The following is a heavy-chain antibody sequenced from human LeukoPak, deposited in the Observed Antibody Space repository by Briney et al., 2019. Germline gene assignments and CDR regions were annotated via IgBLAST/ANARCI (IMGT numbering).Heavy chain of an antibody. J-gene: IGHJ4*02. CDR3: ARTQAQSGSYRYYFGY. V-gene: IGHV4-61*08. CDR1: GASVGSAGYH. D-gene: IGHD1-26*01. Sequence: SETLSLTCTVSGASVGSAGYHWSWIRQPPGGGLEWIGYIYYISNTNYNPSLKSRITMSVDPSKNQFSLKLNSVTAADTAVYYCARTQAQSGSYRYYFGYWGQGTLVTVSS. CDR2: IYYISNT.